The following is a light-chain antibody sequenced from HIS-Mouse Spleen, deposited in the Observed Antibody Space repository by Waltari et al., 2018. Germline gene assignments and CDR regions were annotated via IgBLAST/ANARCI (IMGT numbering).Light chain of an antibody. Sequence: DIQLTQSPSFLSASVGDRVTITYRASQGISSYLAFYQQKPGKASKFLIYAASTLQSGVPSRFSGSGSGTEFTLTISSLQPEDFATYYCQQLNSYPPTFGQGTKVEIK. J-gene: IGKJ1*01. CDR3: QQLNSYPPT. CDR2: AAS. CDR1: QGISSY. V-gene: IGKV1-9*01.